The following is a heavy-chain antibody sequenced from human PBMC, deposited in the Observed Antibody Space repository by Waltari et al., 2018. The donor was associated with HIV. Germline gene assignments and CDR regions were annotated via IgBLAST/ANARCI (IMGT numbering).Heavy chain of an antibody. J-gene: IGHJ4*02. Sequence: EVQLVESGGGLVQPGGSLRLSCAASGFTFSSYWMSWVRQAPGKGLGWVANIKQDGRGKYYVDSVKGRFTISRDNAKNSLYLQMNSLRAEDTAVYYCARDLGYSYGYVSDYWGQGTLVTVSS. CDR2: IKQDGRGK. D-gene: IGHD5-18*01. V-gene: IGHV3-7*01. CDR1: GFTFSSYW. CDR3: ARDLGYSYGYVSDY.